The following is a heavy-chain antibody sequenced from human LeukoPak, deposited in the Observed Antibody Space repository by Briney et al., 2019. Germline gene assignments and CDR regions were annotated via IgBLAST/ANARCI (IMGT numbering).Heavy chain of an antibody. V-gene: IGHV3-21*01. CDR1: GFTFSSYS. CDR3: ARSGGITIFGVASGPVHY. J-gene: IGHJ4*02. CDR2: ISSSSSYI. Sequence: GGSLRLSCAASGFTFSSYSMNWVRQAPGKGLEWVSSISSSSSYIYYADSVKGRFTISRDNAKNSLYLQMNSLRAEDTAVYYCARSGGITIFGVASGPVHYWGQGTLVTVSS. D-gene: IGHD3-3*01.